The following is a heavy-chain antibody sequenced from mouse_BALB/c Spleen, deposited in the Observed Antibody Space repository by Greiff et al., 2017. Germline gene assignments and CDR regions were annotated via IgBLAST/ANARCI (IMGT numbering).Heavy chain of an antibody. Sequence: VKLVESGAELVKPGASVKLSCKASGYTFTSYYMYWVKQRPGQGLEWIGEINPSNGGTNFNEKFKSKATLTVDKSSSTAYMQLSSLTSEDSAVYYCTRTPFAYWGQGTLVTVSA. CDR1: GYTFTSYY. CDR3: TRTPFAY. J-gene: IGHJ3*01. V-gene: IGHV1S81*02. CDR2: INPSNGGT.